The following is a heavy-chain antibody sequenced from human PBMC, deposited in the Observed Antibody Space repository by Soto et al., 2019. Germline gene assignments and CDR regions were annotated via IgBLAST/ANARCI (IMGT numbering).Heavy chain of an antibody. D-gene: IGHD5-18*01. Sequence: PSETLSLTCTVSGGSISSYYWSWIRQPPGKGLEWIGYIYYSGSTNYNPSLKSRVTISVDTSKNQFSLKLSSVTAADTAAYYCARLVRSYGTWFDPWGQGTLVTVSP. J-gene: IGHJ5*02. CDR2: IYYSGST. V-gene: IGHV4-59*08. CDR1: GGSISSYY. CDR3: ARLVRSYGTWFDP.